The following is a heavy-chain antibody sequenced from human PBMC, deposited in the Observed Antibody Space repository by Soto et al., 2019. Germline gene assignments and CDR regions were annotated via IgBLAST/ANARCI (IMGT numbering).Heavy chain of an antibody. J-gene: IGHJ4*02. CDR2: INPNNGGT. D-gene: IGHD6-6*01. CDR3: AREVGKVGYSSSSCDY. Sequence: QVQLVQSGAEVKKPGASVKVSCKASGYTFTGHYMYWVRQAPGQGLEWMGWINPNNGGTSYAQKFQGRFTMTTDTSISTAYMELSRLRSDDTAVYYCAREVGKVGYSSSSCDYWGKGSLVTVST. V-gene: IGHV1-2*02. CDR1: GYTFTGHY.